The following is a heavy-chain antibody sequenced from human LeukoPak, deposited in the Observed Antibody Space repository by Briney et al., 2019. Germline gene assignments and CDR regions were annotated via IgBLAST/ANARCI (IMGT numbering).Heavy chain of an antibody. J-gene: IGHJ5*01. CDR1: DYSISRGYY. V-gene: IGHV4-38-2*01. D-gene: IGHD2-15*01. CDR3: ARLSGIYCDRGSCFNCFDS. CDR2: IYHVGNT. Sequence: SETLSLTCVVSDYSISRGYYWGWIRQPPGKGLEWIGYIYHVGNTYYNPSLKSRVTLSVDTSKHQFSLRLTSVTAADTAVYYCARLSGIYCDRGSCFNCFDSWGQGTLVTVSS.